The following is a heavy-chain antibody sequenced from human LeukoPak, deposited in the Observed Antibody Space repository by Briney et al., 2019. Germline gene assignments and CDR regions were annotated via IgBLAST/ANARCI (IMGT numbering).Heavy chain of an antibody. CDR2: INANSGGT. Sequence: ASVKVSCKTSGFTFTGYYIHWVRQAPGQGLEWMGWINANSGGTNYAQQFQGWVTMTRDTSISTAYMEMSGLRSDDTAMYYCARDSSTVTTPYFDFWGQGTLVTVPS. D-gene: IGHD4-17*01. CDR1: GFTFTGYY. J-gene: IGHJ4*02. CDR3: ARDSSTVTTPYFDF. V-gene: IGHV1-2*04.